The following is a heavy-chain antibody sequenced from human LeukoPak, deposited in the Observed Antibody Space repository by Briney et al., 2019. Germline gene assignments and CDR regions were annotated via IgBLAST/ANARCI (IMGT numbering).Heavy chain of an antibody. CDR1: GFSFSDYY. CDR3: ARAGRGFTSGYSDS. CDR2: ISPSGSTI. V-gene: IGHV3-11*01. J-gene: IGHJ4*02. Sequence: GGSLRLSCEASGFSFSDYYMTWIRLAPGKGLEWVSYISPSGSTIRNADSVKGRFTISRDNTRNSLYLQMSSLRADDTAVYYCARAGRGFTSGYSDSWGQGTLVTVSS. D-gene: IGHD1-14*01.